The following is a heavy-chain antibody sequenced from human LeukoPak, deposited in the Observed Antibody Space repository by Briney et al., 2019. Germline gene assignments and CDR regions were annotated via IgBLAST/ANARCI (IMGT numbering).Heavy chain of an antibody. V-gene: IGHV3-23*01. CDR3: AKGGYQLQLLDAFDI. Sequence: GGSLRLSCAASGFTFSSYAMSWVRRAPGKGQEWVSAISGSGGSTYYADSVKGRFTISRDNSKNTLYLQMNSLRAEDTAVYYCAKGGYQLQLLDAFDIWGQGTMVTVSS. J-gene: IGHJ3*02. CDR2: ISGSGGST. CDR1: GFTFSSYA. D-gene: IGHD2-2*01.